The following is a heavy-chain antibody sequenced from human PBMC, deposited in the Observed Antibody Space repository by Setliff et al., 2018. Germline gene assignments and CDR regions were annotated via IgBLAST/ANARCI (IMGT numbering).Heavy chain of an antibody. CDR1: GGSISSPSYF. CDR2: VDHSGNT. CDR3: ATTTLGRYCSGGNCYFGY. Sequence: SETLSLTCTVSGGSISSPSYFWGWVRQPPGKEMDWIGTVDHSGNTFYNPSLKSRVTISVDTSKNQFSLKLTSVTAADTAVYYCATTTLGRYCSGGNCYFGYWGQGTLVTVSS. D-gene: IGHD2-15*01. V-gene: IGHV4-39*07. J-gene: IGHJ4*02.